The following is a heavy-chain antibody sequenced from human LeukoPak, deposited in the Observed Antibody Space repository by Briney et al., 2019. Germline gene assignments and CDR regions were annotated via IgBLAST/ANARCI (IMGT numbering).Heavy chain of an antibody. CDR1: GFTFSNAW. CDR2: IKSKTDGGTT. Sequence: PGGSLRLSCAASGFTFSNAWMSWVRQAPGKGLEWVGRIKSKTDGGTTDYAAPVKGRFTISRDDSKNTLYLQMNSLKTEDTAVYYCTTEFTAVRFLEWYNWFDPWGQGTLVTVSS. CDR3: TTEFTAVRFLEWYNWFDP. V-gene: IGHV3-15*01. J-gene: IGHJ5*02. D-gene: IGHD3-3*01.